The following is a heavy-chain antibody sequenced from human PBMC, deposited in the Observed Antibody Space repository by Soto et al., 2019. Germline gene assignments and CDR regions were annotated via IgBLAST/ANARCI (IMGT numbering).Heavy chain of an antibody. V-gene: IGHV3-23*01. Sequence: PGGSLRLSCAASGFTFSSYAMSWVRQAPGKGLEWVSAISGSDGSTYYADSVKGRFTISVDTSKNQFSLKLSSVTAADTAVYYCARDPSYGMDVWGQGTTVTVSS. CDR2: ISGSDGST. CDR1: GFTFSSYA. CDR3: ARDPSYGMDV. J-gene: IGHJ6*02.